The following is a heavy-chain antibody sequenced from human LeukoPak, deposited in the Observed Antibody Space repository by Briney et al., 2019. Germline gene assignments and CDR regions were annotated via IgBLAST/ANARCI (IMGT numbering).Heavy chain of an antibody. CDR1: GYTFTSYG. J-gene: IGHJ4*02. Sequence: ASVTVSCKASGYTFTSYGISWVRQAPGQGLEWMGWISAYNGNTNYAQKLQGRVTMTTDASTSTAYMELRSLRSDDTAVYCCARAPNYDYVWGSYRLAYWGQGTLVTVSS. CDR3: ARAPNYDYVWGSYRLAY. CDR2: ISAYNGNT. D-gene: IGHD3-16*02. V-gene: IGHV1-18*01.